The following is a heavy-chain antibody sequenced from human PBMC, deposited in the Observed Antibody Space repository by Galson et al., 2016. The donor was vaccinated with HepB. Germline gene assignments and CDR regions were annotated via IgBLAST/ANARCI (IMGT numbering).Heavy chain of an antibody. V-gene: IGHV5-10-1*01. D-gene: IGHD2-21*02. J-gene: IGHJ5*02. CDR3: TRGFCDGNDCYTNLFDP. CDR1: GYTFTNYW. CDR2: IDPSDSYS. Sequence: QSGAEVKKPGESLTISCKGSGYTFTNYWITWLRQMPGKGLEWMGRIDPSDSYSNYSPSFEGHVTISVDKTNTTAYLQWSSLKASDTAVYYCTRGFCDGNDCYTNLFDPWGQGTLVTVSS.